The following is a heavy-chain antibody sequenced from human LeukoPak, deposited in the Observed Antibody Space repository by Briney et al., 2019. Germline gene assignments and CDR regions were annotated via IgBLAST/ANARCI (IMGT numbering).Heavy chain of an antibody. J-gene: IGHJ4*02. D-gene: IGHD6-6*01. CDR2: INPTGGST. CDR3: ARTAARRFDY. V-gene: IGHV1-46*01. CDR1: GYTFTSYA. Sequence: ASVKVSCKASGYTFTSYAMHWVRQAPGQGLEWMGIINPTGGSTTYAQKFQGRVTMTRDTSTSTVYMELSSLRSDDTAVYYCARTAARRFDYWGQGTLVTVSS.